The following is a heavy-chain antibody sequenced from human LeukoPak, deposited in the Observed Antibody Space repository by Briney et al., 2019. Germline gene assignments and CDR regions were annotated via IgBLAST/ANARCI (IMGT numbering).Heavy chain of an antibody. Sequence: PGGSLRLSCAASGFTFSSYEMNWVRQAPGKGLEWVSSIRSSTTYVYYADSVKGRFTISRDNAKNSLYLQMNSLRPDDTAFYYCAKATGDWYFDLWGRGTLVTVSS. J-gene: IGHJ2*01. CDR2: IRSSTTYV. CDR1: GFTFSSYE. CDR3: AKATGDWYFDL. V-gene: IGHV3-21*04. D-gene: IGHD7-27*01.